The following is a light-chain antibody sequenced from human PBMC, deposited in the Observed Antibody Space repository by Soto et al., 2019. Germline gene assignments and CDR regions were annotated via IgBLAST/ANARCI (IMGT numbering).Light chain of an antibody. CDR1: QSVSSSY. V-gene: IGKV3-20*01. CDR2: GAS. J-gene: IGKJ2*01. Sequence: EIVLTQSPGTLSLSPGERATLSCRASQSVSSSYLAWYQQKPGQAPRLLIYGASSRATGIPDRFSGSGSRTDFTLTISRLEPEDFAVYYCQQYGSLPRTFGQGTKLEIK. CDR3: QQYGSLPRT.